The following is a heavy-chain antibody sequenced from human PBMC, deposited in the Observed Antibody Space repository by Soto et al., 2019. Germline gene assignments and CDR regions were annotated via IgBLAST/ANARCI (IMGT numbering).Heavy chain of an antibody. CDR1: GFSLSTSGVG. CDR2: IYWNDDK. V-gene: IGHV2-5*01. D-gene: IGHD2-2*02. Sequence: SCPTLVNPTQTLTLTCTFSGFSLSTSGVGVGWIRQPPGKALEWLALIYWNDDKRYSPSLKSRLTITKDTSKNQVVLTMTNMDPVHTATYYRAHGDTPSYYYGMDVWGQGTTVTFYS. CDR3: AHGDTPSYYYGMDV. J-gene: IGHJ6*02.